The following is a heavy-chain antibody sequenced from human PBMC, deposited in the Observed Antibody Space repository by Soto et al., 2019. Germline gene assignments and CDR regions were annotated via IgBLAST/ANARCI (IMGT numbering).Heavy chain of an antibody. J-gene: IGHJ6*02. CDR1: GFTFSSYG. CDR2: IWYDGSNK. V-gene: IGHV3-33*01. Sequence: GGSLRLSCAASGFTFSSYGMHWVRQAPGKGLEWVAVIWYDGSNKYYADSVKGRFTISRDNSKNTLYLQMNSLRAEDTAVYYCARVGPSSIAASYYYYDMDVWGQGTTVTVSS. D-gene: IGHD6-6*01. CDR3: ARVGPSSIAASYYYYDMDV.